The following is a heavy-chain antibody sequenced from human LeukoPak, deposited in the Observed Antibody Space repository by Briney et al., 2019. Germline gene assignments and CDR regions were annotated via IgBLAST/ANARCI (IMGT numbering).Heavy chain of an antibody. CDR1: GGTFSSYA. J-gene: IGHJ3*02. Sequence: SVKVSCKASGGTFSSYAISWVRQAPGQGLEWMGGIIPIFATADYAQKFQGRVTITADESTSTAYMELSSLRSEDTAVYYCAVGVRGSGSYQIWGHAFDIWGQGTMVTVSS. CDR2: IIPIFATA. CDR3: AVGVRGSGSYQIWGHAFDI. V-gene: IGHV1-69*13. D-gene: IGHD3-10*01.